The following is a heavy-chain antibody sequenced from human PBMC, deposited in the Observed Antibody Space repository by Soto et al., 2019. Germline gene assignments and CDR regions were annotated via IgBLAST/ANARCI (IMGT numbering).Heavy chain of an antibody. V-gene: IGHV3-30*18. CDR1: GFTFSSYG. D-gene: IGHD6-19*01. CDR3: VKDGSSGWPYYYGLDV. J-gene: IGHJ6*02. CDR2: ISYDGRNK. Sequence: QVQLVESGGGGVQPGRSLRLSCAASGFTFSSYGIHWVRQAPGKGLEWVAVISYDGRNKYYADSVKGRFAISGDNSRNTLYVQMSSLRAEDTAVYYCVKDGSSGWPYYYGLDVWGQGTTVTVSS.